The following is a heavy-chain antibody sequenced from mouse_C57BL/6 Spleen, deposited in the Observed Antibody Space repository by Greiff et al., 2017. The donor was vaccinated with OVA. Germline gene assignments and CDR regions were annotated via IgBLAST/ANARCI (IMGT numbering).Heavy chain of an antibody. CDR2: ISSGSSTI. J-gene: IGHJ4*01. V-gene: IGHV5-17*01. Sequence: DVQLQESGGGLVKPGGSLKLSCAASGFTFSDYGMHWVRQAPEKGLEWVAYISSGSSTIYYADTVKGRFTISRDNAKNTLFLQMTSLRSEDTAMYYCAGGEDYAMDYWGQGTSVTVSS. CDR3: AGGEDYAMDY. CDR1: GFTFSDYG.